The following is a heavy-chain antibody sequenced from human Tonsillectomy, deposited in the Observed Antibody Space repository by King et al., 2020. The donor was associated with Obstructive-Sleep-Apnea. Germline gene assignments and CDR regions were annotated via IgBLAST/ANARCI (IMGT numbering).Heavy chain of an antibody. D-gene: IGHD3-9*01. J-gene: IGHJ4*02. CDR3: ARDPFPHDFLTGYPDF. CDR2: ISPSGGSI. Sequence: QLVQSGAEVKKPGASVTVSCKASGYTFTSYYIHWVRQAPGQGLEWMGIISPSGGSIYYAQKFQGRVSMTRDTSTRTVHMELSSLRSEDTAVYYCARDPFPHDFLTGYPDFWGQGTLVIVSS. V-gene: IGHV1-46*01. CDR1: GYTFTSYY.